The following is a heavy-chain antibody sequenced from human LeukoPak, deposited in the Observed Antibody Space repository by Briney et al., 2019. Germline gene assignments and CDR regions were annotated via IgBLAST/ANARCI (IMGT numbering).Heavy chain of an antibody. Sequence: GGSLRLSCATSGFTFKSYGLHWVRQAPGGGLEWVAFIWYDGSNQYYADSGKGRFTISRDKSKNTLFLQMNSLRAEDTALYFCARHASTSYFDSWGQGTLVTVSS. CDR2: IWYDGSNQ. V-gene: IGHV3-33*01. CDR3: ARHASTSYFDS. J-gene: IGHJ4*02. CDR1: GFTFKSYG.